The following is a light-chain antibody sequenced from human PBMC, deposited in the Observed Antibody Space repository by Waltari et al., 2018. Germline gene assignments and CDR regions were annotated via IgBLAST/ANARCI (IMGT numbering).Light chain of an antibody. V-gene: IGKV1-33*01. Sequence: DIQMTKSPSSLSASEGDRVSITCQANQDIYNSLNWYQQKPGKAANLLIYGASHLEPGVPSRFSGSGSGTHFTFTISSLQPDDFATYYCQQYDTPLSFGGGTKVAIK. J-gene: IGKJ4*01. CDR1: QDIYNS. CDR3: QQYDTPLS. CDR2: GAS.